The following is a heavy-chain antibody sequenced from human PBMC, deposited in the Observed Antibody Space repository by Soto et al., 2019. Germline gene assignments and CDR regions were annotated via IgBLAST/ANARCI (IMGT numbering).Heavy chain of an antibody. CDR2: ISYDGSNK. J-gene: IGHJ4*02. D-gene: IGHD6-19*01. V-gene: IGHV3-30*09. Sequence: GGSLRLSCAASGFTFSSYAMHWVRQAPGKGLEWVAVISYDGSNKYYADSVKGRFAISRDNSKNTLYLQMNSLRAEDTAVYYCARVLDSSGWPIFDYWGQGTLVTVSS. CDR1: GFTFSSYA. CDR3: ARVLDSSGWPIFDY.